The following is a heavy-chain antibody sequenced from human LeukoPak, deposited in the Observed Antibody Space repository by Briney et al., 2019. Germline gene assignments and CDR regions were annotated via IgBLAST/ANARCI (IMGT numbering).Heavy chain of an antibody. CDR3: ARAGRGLLDY. CDR2: ISSSGSTI. V-gene: IGHV3-48*04. J-gene: IGHJ4*02. CDR1: GFTFSSYW. Sequence: GGSLRLXCAASGFTFSSYWMNWDRQAPGKGLEWVSYISSSGSTIYYADSVKGRFTISRDNAKNSLYLQMNSLRAEDTAVYYCARAGRGLLDYWGQGTLVTVSS.